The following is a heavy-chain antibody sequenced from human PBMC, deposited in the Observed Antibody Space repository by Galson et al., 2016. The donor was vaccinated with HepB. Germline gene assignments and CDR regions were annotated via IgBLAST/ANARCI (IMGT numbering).Heavy chain of an antibody. CDR3: AKAPQWRSARFGP. V-gene: IGHV3-9*01. J-gene: IGHJ5*02. Sequence: SLRLSCAASGFTFDAYAMHWVRQAPGKGLEWVSGISWNSGNTAYADSVKGRFTISRDNAKNSLYLQMNSLRPEDTALYYCAKAPQWRSARFGPWGQGTLVTVSS. CDR2: ISWNSGNT. CDR1: GFTFDAYA. D-gene: IGHD6-6*01.